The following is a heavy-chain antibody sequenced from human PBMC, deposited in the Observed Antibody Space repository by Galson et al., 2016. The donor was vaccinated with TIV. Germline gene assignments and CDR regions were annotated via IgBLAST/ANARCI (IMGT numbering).Heavy chain of an antibody. CDR1: GFTFSIYT. D-gene: IGHD6-13*01. CDR2: ISYDGSKK. CDR3: ANWGAAPGPSFDY. J-gene: IGHJ4*02. V-gene: IGHV3-30*04. Sequence: SLRLSCAASGFTFSIYTLHWVRQAPGKGLEWVTVISYDGSKKYYADSVKGRFTISRDNSKNTLYLQMNSLRAEDMAVYYCANWGAAPGPSFDYWGRGTLVTVSS.